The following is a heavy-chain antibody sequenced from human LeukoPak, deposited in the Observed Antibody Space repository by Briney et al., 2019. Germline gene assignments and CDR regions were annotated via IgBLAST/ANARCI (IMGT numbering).Heavy chain of an antibody. CDR2: IYYSGST. CDR3: ARPVVPAAPFDY. D-gene: IGHD2-2*01. Sequence: SETLSLTCTVSGGSISSYYWSWIRQPPGKGLEWIGYIYYSGSTNYNPSLKSRVTISVDTSKNQFSLKLSSVTAADTAVYYCARPVVPAAPFDYWGQGTLVTVSS. CDR1: GGSISSYY. V-gene: IGHV4-59*08. J-gene: IGHJ4*02.